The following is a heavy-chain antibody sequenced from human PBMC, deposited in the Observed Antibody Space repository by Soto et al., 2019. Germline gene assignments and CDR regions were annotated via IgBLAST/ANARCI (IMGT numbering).Heavy chain of an antibody. D-gene: IGHD3-9*01. CDR3: ARVPFVGYFDWLDP. CDR2: MHHTQGT. V-gene: IGHV4-38-2*01. J-gene: IGHJ5*02. Sequence: PSETLSLTCAVSGYSISSGYYWPWIRQPPGGGLEWVGYMHHTQGTNDNPSLRGRVHMSIDTSMNQFSLRLTSVTAADTAVYYCARVPFVGYFDWLDPWVHGTLVTVSS. CDR1: GYSISSGYY.